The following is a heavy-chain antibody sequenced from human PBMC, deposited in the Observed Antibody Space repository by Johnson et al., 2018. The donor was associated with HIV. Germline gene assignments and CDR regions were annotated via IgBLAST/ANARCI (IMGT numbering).Heavy chain of an antibody. CDR1: GFTFSSYG. J-gene: IGHJ3*02. CDR3: AKGGKYSNHRDDAFDI. Sequence: VQLVESGGGVVQPGRSLRLSCAASGFTFSSYGMHWVRQAPGKGLEWVAVISYDGSNKYYADSVKGRFTISRDNSKNTLYLQMNSLRAEDTAVYYCAKGGKYSNHRDDAFDIWGQGTMVTVSP. CDR2: ISYDGSNK. D-gene: IGHD6-6*01. V-gene: IGHV3-30*19.